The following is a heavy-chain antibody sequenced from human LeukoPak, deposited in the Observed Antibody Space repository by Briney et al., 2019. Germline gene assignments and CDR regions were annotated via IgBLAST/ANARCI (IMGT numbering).Heavy chain of an antibody. Sequence: GGSLRLSCAASGFTFSSYWMSWVRQAPGKGLEWVANIKQDGSEKYYVDSAKGRFTISRDNAKNSLYLQMNSLRAEDTAVYYCAKDYTRGDAFDIWGQGTMVTVSS. CDR3: AKDYTRGDAFDI. J-gene: IGHJ3*02. V-gene: IGHV3-7*01. CDR2: IKQDGSEK. CDR1: GFTFSSYW. D-gene: IGHD4-11*01.